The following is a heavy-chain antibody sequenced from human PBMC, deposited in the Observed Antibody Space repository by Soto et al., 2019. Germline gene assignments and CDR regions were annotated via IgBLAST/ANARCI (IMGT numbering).Heavy chain of an antibody. CDR1: GGTFSSYT. Sequence: QVQLVQSGAEVKKPGSSVKVSCKASGGTFSSYTISWVRQAPGQGLEWMGRIIPILGIANYAQKFQGRVTITADKSTSTAYMELSSLRSEDTAVYYCARGLMTMVTTSDYWGQGTLVTVSS. D-gene: IGHD4-17*01. CDR2: IIPILGIA. J-gene: IGHJ4*02. CDR3: ARGLMTMVTTSDY. V-gene: IGHV1-69*02.